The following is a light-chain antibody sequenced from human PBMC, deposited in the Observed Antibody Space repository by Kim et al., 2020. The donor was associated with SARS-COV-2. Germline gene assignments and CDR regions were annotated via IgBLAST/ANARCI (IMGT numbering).Light chain of an antibody. V-gene: IGKV3-20*01. CDR1: QSVSSIY. CDR3: HQYGSSPQT. Sequence: LSPGERATLSCRASQSVSSIYLAWYQQKPGQAPWLLIYGASSRATGIPDRFSGSGSGTNFTLTISRLEPEDFAVYYCHQYGSSPQTFGQGTKLEI. J-gene: IGKJ2*01. CDR2: GAS.